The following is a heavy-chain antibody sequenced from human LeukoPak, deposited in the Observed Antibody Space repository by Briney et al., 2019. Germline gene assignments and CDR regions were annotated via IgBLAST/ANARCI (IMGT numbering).Heavy chain of an antibody. Sequence: GGSLRLSCAASGFTFDDYAMHWVRQAPGKGLEWVSGISWNSGSIGYADSVKGRFTISRDNAKNSLYLQMNSLRAEDMALYYCAKDLSSSPQVAAFDIWGQGTMVTVSS. CDR2: ISWNSGSI. V-gene: IGHV3-9*03. J-gene: IGHJ3*02. D-gene: IGHD6-6*01. CDR3: AKDLSSSPQVAAFDI. CDR1: GFTFDDYA.